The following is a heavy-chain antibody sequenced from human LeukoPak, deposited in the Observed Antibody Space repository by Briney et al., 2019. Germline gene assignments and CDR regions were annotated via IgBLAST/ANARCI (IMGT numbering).Heavy chain of an antibody. CDR3: ARGLPRTYYYDSSGYFPLGY. Sequence: SVKVSCKASGGTFSSYAISWVRQAPGQGLERMGGIIPIFGTANYAQKFQGRVTITTDESTSTAYMELSSLRSEDTAVYYCARGLPRTYYYDSSGYFPLGYWGQGTLVTVSS. D-gene: IGHD3-22*01. V-gene: IGHV1-69*05. J-gene: IGHJ4*02. CDR2: IIPIFGTA. CDR1: GGTFSSYA.